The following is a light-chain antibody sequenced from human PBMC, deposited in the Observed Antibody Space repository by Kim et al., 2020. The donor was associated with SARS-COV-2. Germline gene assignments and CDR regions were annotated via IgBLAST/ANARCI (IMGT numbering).Light chain of an antibody. Sequence: VALGQTVRITCQGDSLRSYYATWYQHKPGQAPILRIYGKDNRPSGIPDRFSGSSSGNTASLTITGAQAEDEADYYCNSRDTNDNVVFGGGTQLTVL. CDR1: SLRSYY. V-gene: IGLV3-19*01. CDR2: GKD. J-gene: IGLJ2*01. CDR3: NSRDTNDNVV.